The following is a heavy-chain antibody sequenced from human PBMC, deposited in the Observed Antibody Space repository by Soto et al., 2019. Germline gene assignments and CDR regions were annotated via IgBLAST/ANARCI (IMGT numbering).Heavy chain of an antibody. CDR1: GYIFNGYG. J-gene: IGHJ6*02. V-gene: IGHV1-18*04. Sequence: QLVQSRGEVKKPGASVNLSCKASGYIFNGYGISWVRQAPGQGLEWMGGISPINGHTEYSQSLQGRLTVTADTCTTTVYMELRSLRSDDTAVYYCARGGSGYHTGRGFAGAMDVWGQGTTVTVSS. CDR3: ARGGSGYHTGRGFAGAMDV. CDR2: ISPINGHT. D-gene: IGHD3-3*01.